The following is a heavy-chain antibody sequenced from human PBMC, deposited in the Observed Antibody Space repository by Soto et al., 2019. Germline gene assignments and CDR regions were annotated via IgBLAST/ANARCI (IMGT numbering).Heavy chain of an antibody. D-gene: IGHD4-17*01. CDR1: GYTFTGYY. CDR2: INPNSGGT. V-gene: IGHV1-2*04. CDR3: ARDSTATVTSDAFDI. J-gene: IGHJ3*02. Sequence: QVQLVQSGAEVKKPGASVKVSCKASGYTFTGYYMHWVRQAPGQGLEWMGWINPNSGGTNYAQKFQGWVTRTRDPSISTAYMELSRLRSDDTAVYYCARDSTATVTSDAFDIWGQGTMVTVSS.